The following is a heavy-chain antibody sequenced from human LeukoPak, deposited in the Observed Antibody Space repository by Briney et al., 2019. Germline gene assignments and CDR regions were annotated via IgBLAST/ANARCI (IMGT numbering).Heavy chain of an antibody. CDR2: IYTSGST. CDR3: ARGLHMITDLYYFDY. V-gene: IGHV4-4*07. D-gene: IGHD3-16*01. Sequence: PSETLSLTCTVCGGSISSYYWSWIRQPAGKGLEWIGRIYTSGSTNYNPSLKSRVTMSVDTSKNQFSLKLSSVTAADTAVYYCARGLHMITDLYYFDYWGQGTLVIVSS. CDR1: GGSISSYY. J-gene: IGHJ4*02.